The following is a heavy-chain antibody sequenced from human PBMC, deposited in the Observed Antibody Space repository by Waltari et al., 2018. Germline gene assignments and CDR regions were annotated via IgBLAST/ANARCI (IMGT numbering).Heavy chain of an antibody. D-gene: IGHD3-10*01. V-gene: IGHV1-69*08. CDR1: GGTFSSYT. J-gene: IGHJ4*02. CDR3: ARGPTRGSGSYYELGRFDY. CDR2: ITPTLGTA. Sequence: QVQLVQSGAEVKKPGSSVKVSCKASGGTFSSYTISWVRQAPGQGLEWMGRITPTLGTANSGRRFQGRVTIPADKSTGTAYRELSSLRSEDTAVYYCARGPTRGSGSYYELGRFDYWGQGTLVTVSS.